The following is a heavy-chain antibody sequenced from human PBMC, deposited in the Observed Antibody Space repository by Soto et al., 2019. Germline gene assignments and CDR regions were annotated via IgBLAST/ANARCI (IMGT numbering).Heavy chain of an antibody. CDR3: AHRRWLRAWYYFDY. CDR1: GFSLSTNGEG. D-gene: IGHD3-16*01. V-gene: IGHV2-5*01. J-gene: IGHJ4*02. Sequence: QITLKKSGPTVVKPTQTLTLTCTFSGFSLSTNGEGVGWILHPPGKALEWITLVYWNDDKRYSPSLKSRLAVSKDASSNQVVLTMTNMYLVDTATYFCAHRRWLRAWYYFDYWGQGALVTVSS. CDR2: VYWNDDK.